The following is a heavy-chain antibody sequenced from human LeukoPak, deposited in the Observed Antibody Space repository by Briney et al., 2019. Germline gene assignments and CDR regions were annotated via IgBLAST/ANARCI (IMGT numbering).Heavy chain of an antibody. V-gene: IGHV4-34*01. J-gene: IGHJ4*02. CDR3: ARTARTYGSGSYYIG. CDR1: GGSISSYY. D-gene: IGHD3-10*01. CDR2: INHSGST. Sequence: SETLSLTCTVSGGSISSYYWSWIRQPPGKGLEWIGEINHSGSTNYNPSLKSRVTISVDTSKNQFSLKLSSVTAADTAVYYCARTARTYGSGSYYIGWGQGTLVTVSS.